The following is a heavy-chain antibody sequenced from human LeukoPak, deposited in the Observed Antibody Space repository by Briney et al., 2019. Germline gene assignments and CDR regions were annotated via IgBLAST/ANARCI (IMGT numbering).Heavy chain of an antibody. CDR1: GDSVSSNSVA. J-gene: IGHJ4*02. CDR2: TYYRSKWYN. D-gene: IGHD3-22*01. CDR3: ARLRESFTMMENFDY. V-gene: IGHV6-1*01. Sequence: SQTLSLTCALSGDSVSSNSVAWNWLRQSPSRGLEWLGRTYYRSKWYNDYAVSVKSLITINPDASKNQFSLHLNSVTPEDTAVYYCARLRESFTMMENFDYWGQGTLVTVSS.